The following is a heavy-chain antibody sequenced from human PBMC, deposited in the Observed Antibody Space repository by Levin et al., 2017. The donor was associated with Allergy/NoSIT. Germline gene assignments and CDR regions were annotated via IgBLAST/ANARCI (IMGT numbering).Heavy chain of an antibody. CDR2: INHSGST. CDR3: GAARAAFDI. D-gene: IGHD6-6*01. CDR1: GGSFSGYY. Sequence: SETLSLTCAVYGGSFSGYYWSWIRQPPGKGLEWIGEINHSGSTNYNPSLKSRVTISVDTSKNQFSLKLSSVTAADTAVYYCGAARAAFDIWGQGTMVTVSS. V-gene: IGHV4-34*01. J-gene: IGHJ3*02.